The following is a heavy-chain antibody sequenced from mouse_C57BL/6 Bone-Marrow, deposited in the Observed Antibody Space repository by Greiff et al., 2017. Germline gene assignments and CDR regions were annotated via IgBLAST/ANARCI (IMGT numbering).Heavy chain of an antibody. Sequence: QVQLQQSGAELVKPGASVKLSCKASGYTFTSYWMHWVKQRPGQGLEWIGMIHPNSGSTNYNEKFKSKATLTVDKSSSTAYMQLSSLESEDSAVYYCARRPLYCEYGGWYFDVWGTGTTVTVSS. CDR1: GYTFTSYW. D-gene: IGHD2-4*01. J-gene: IGHJ1*03. CDR3: ARRPLYCEYGGWYFDV. V-gene: IGHV1-64*01. CDR2: IHPNSGST.